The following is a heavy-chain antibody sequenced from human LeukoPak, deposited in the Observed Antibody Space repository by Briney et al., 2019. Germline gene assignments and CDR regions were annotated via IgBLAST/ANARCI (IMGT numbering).Heavy chain of an antibody. CDR1: GGSISSSSYY. CDR3: ARESGRITMVRGVIGLDY. CDR2: IYYSGST. D-gene: IGHD3-10*01. Sequence: SETLSLTCTVSGGSISSSSYYWGWIRQPPGKGLEWIGSIYYSGSTYYNPSLKSRVTISVDTSKNQFSLKLSSVTAADTAVYYCARESGRITMVRGVIGLDYWGQGTLVTVSS. J-gene: IGHJ4*02. V-gene: IGHV4-39*07.